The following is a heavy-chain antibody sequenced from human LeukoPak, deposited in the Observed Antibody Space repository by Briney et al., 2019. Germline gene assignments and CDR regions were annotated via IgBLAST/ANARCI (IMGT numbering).Heavy chain of an antibody. CDR3: AKMTYYYDSSGYYPNAFDI. Sequence: GASLRLSCAASGFTFSSYAMSWVRQAPGKGLEWVSAMSGSGGSTYYADSVKGRFTISRDNSKNTLYLQMNSLRAEDTAVYYCAKMTYYYDSSGYYPNAFDIWGQGTMVTVSS. J-gene: IGHJ3*02. CDR2: MSGSGGST. V-gene: IGHV3-23*01. D-gene: IGHD3-22*01. CDR1: GFTFSSYA.